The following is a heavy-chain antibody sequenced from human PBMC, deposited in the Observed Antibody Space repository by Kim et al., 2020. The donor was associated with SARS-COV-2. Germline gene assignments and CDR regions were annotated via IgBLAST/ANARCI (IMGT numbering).Heavy chain of an antibody. D-gene: IGHD1-26*01. CDR1: GYTFTSYG. Sequence: ASVKVSCKASGYTFTSYGISWVRQAPGQGLEWMGWISAYSGNTNYAQNLQGRVSMTTDTSTSTAYMELRSLRSDDTAVYYCARDPIVGATWIHFDYWGQGTLVTVSS. CDR3: ARDPIVGATWIHFDY. J-gene: IGHJ4*02. V-gene: IGHV1-18*01. CDR2: ISAYSGNT.